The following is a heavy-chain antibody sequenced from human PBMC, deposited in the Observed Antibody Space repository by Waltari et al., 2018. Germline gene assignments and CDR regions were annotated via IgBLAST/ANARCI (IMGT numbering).Heavy chain of an antibody. CDR3: TRGSGWYHY. CDR1: GFTFSRFS. V-gene: IGHV3-7*04. D-gene: IGHD6-19*01. Sequence: EVQLVESGGSVVQPGGSRSVSCAASGFTFSRFSRRWVRQAPGKGLGWVATRKQDGSETNYVDSVKGRFTISRDDANNSLYLQMNSLRAEDTALYYCTRGSGWYHYWGQGTLVTVSS. CDR2: RKQDGSET. J-gene: IGHJ4*02.